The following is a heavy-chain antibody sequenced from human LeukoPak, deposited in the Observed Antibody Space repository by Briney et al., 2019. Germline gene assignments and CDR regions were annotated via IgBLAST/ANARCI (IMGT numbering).Heavy chain of an antibody. CDR1: GFTFDDYA. D-gene: IGHD5-18*01. J-gene: IGHJ4*02. CDR3: AKARGYSYAVDY. V-gene: IGHV3-9*01. Sequence: SLRLSCAASGFTFDDYAMHWVRQAPGKGLEWVSGISWNSGSIGYADSVKGRFTISRDNAKNSLYLQMNSLRAEDTALYYCAKARGYSYAVDYWGQGTLVTVSS. CDR2: ISWNSGSI.